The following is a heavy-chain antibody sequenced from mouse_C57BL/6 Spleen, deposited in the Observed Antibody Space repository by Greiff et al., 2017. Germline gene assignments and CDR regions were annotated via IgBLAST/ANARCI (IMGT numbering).Heavy chain of an antibody. CDR2: IRLKSDNYAT. J-gene: IGHJ1*03. CDR3: TRTYYDYVYFDV. V-gene: IGHV6-3*01. CDR1: GFTFSNYW. D-gene: IGHD2-4*01. Sequence: EVKVEESGGGLVQPGGSMKLSCVASGFTFSNYWMNWVRQSPEKGLEWVAQIRLKSDNYATHYAESVKGRFTISRDDSKSSVYLQMNNLRAEDTGIYYCTRTYYDYVYFDVWGTGTTVTVSS.